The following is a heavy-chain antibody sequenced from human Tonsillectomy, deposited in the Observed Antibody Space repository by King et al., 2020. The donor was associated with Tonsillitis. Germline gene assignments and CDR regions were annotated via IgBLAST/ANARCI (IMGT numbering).Heavy chain of an antibody. CDR2: IIPIFGTP. Sequence: QLVQSGTEVKKPGSPVKVSCKASGGTFSSYAISWVRQAPGQGLEWMGRIIPIFGTPNYAQKFQGRVTITADESTSTAYMELSILRSEDTAVYYCSTARGENWLAPWGQGTLVTVSS. D-gene: IGHD3-10*01. J-gene: IGHJ5*02. CDR3: STARGENWLAP. CDR1: GGTFSSYA. V-gene: IGHV1-69*01.